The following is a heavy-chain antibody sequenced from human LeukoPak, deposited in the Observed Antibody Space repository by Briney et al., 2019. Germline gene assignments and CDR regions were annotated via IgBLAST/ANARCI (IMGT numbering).Heavy chain of an antibody. CDR1: GFTFSSYE. V-gene: IGHV3-7*03. D-gene: IGHD3-10*01. CDR3: ARDGGLGELFDYYYYYGMDV. J-gene: IGHJ6*04. Sequence: PGGSLRLSCAASGFTFSSYEMSWVRQAPGKGLEWVANIKQDGSEKYYVDSVKGRFTISRDNAKNSLYLQMNSLRAEDTAVYYCARDGGLGELFDYYYYYGMDVWGKGTTVTVSS. CDR2: IKQDGSEK.